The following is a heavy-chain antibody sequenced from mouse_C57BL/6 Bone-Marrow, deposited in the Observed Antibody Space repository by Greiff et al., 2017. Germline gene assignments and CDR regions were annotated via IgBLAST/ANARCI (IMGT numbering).Heavy chain of an antibody. Sequence: QVQLQQSGAELVRPGASVTLSCKASGYTFTDYEMHWVKQTPVHGLEWIGAIDPETGGTDYTQKFKGKAILTADKSSSTAYMELRSLTSEDSAVYYCTRDGRYFDDWGQGTTLTVSS. V-gene: IGHV1-15*01. CDR1: GYTFTDYE. D-gene: IGHD2-3*01. CDR3: TRDGRYFDD. J-gene: IGHJ2*01. CDR2: IDPETGGT.